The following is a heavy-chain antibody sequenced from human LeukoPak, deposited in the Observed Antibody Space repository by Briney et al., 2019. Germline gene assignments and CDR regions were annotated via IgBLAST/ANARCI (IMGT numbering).Heavy chain of an antibody. CDR2: ISSSSSYI. J-gene: IGHJ6*03. D-gene: IGHD5-12*01. V-gene: IGHV3-21*01. CDR3: ARVSRSSSGYDLTYYYYYMDV. CDR1: GFTFSSYS. Sequence: GGSLRLSCAASGFTFSSYSMNWVRQAPGKGLEWVSSISSSSSYIYYADSVKGRFTISRDNAKNSLYLQMNSLRAEDTAVYYCARVSRSSSGYDLTYYYYYMDVWGKGTTVTISS.